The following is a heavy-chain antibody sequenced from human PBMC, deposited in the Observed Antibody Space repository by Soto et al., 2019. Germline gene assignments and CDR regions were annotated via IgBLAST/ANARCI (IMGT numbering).Heavy chain of an antibody. CDR1: GDTFSNYA. D-gene: IGHD2-2*01. CDR2: IIPIFRTT. CDR3: ARDMIPAAPAYKYYAMDV. J-gene: IGHJ6*02. Sequence: HVQLVQSGAEVKKPGSSVKVSCKASGDTFSNYAISWVRQAPGQGLEWMGGIIPIFRTTDYAQNFQGRVTIPADESTSTAYMELGSLRSEDTAVYFCARDMIPAAPAYKYYAMDVWGQGTPVTASS. V-gene: IGHV1-69*01.